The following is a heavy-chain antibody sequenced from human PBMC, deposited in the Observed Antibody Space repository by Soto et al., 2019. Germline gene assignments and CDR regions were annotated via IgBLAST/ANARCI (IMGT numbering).Heavy chain of an antibody. V-gene: IGHV4-31*03. CDR1: GGSISSGGYY. CDR2: IYYSGST. Sequence: KPSETLSLTCTVSGGSISSGGYYWSWIRQHPGKGLEWIGYIYYSGSTYYNPSLKSRVTISVDTSKNQFSLKLSSVTAADTAVYYCARVGMATIADFDYWGQGTLVTVSS. CDR3: ARVGMATIADFDY. D-gene: IGHD5-12*01. J-gene: IGHJ4*02.